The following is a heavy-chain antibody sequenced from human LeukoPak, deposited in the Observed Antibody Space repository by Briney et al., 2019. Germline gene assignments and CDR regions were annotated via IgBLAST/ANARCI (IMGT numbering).Heavy chain of an antibody. J-gene: IGHJ4*02. CDR3: ASHVDTAMVDDY. V-gene: IGHV3-30*03. CDR2: ISYDGSNK. Sequence: PGGSLRLSCAASGFTFSSYGMHWVRQAPGKGLEWVAVISYDGSNKYYADSVKGRFTISRDNSKNTLYLQMNSLRAEDTAVYYCASHVDTAMVDDYWGQGTLVTVSS. D-gene: IGHD5-18*01. CDR1: GFTFSSYG.